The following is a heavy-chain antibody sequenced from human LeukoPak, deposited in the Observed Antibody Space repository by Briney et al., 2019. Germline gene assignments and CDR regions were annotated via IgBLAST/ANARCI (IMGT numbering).Heavy chain of an antibody. V-gene: IGHV3-9*01. CDR3: AKVGTYDSSGYYDY. D-gene: IGHD3-22*01. J-gene: IGHJ4*02. CDR2: ISWNSGSI. CDR1: GFTFDDYA. Sequence: HSGRSLRLSCAASGFTFDDYAMHWVRQAPGKGLEWVSGISWNSGSIGYADSVKGRFTISRDNAKNSLYLQMNSLRAEDTALYYCAKVGTYDSSGYYDYWGQGTLVTVSS.